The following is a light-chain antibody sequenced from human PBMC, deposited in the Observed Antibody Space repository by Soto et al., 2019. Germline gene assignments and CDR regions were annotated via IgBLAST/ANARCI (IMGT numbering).Light chain of an antibody. V-gene: IGLV2-14*01. J-gene: IGLJ1*01. CDR1: SSDVGCYNY. CDR2: EVS. CDR3: SSYTGSSTPYV. Sequence: QSALTQPASVSGSPGQSITISCTGTSSDVGCYNYVSWYQQHPGKAPKLMIYEVSNRPSGVSNRFSGSKSGNTASLTISGLQAEDEADYYCSSYTGSSTPYVFGTGTKVTVL.